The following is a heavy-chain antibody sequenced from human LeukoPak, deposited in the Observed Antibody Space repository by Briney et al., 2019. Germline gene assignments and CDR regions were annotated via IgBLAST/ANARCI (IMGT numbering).Heavy chain of an antibody. J-gene: IGHJ4*02. D-gene: IGHD3-10*01. CDR2: ISGRGTNI. Sequence: GGSLKLSCAASGFIFCSYEMNWVRQAPGKGLEWVSYISGRGTNIYYADSVKGRFTISRDNAKNSLYVQMNSLRAEDTAVYYCARGSLVHYYGSGSYRIRAGFDYWGQGTLVTVSS. V-gene: IGHV3-48*03. CDR1: GFIFCSYE. CDR3: ARGSLVHYYGSGSYRIRAGFDY.